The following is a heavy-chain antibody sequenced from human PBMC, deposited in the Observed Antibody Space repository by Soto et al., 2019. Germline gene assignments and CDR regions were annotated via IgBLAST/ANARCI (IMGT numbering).Heavy chain of an antibody. CDR2: IKQDGSEK. Sequence: GGSLRLSCAASGFTFSRYWMSWVRQAPGKGLEWVANIKQDGSEKYYVDSVKGRFTISRDNAKNSLWLQMNSLRAEDTAVYYCARDLFDVYDHLALDYWGQGPLVSVSS. CDR3: ARDLFDVYDHLALDY. D-gene: IGHD5-12*01. CDR1: GFTFSRYW. V-gene: IGHV3-7*01. J-gene: IGHJ4*02.